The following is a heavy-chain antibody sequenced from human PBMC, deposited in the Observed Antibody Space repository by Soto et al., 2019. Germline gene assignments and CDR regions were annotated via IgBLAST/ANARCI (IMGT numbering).Heavy chain of an antibody. CDR3: ARAGLYYYDGSPMAV. J-gene: IGHJ6*02. Sequence: PGGSRRLSWAASGFTFSTYAMHWFRQPPGKGLEYVSAISSNGGSTYYADSVKGRFTISRDNSKNTLYLQMGSLRAEDMAVYYCARAGLYYYDGSPMAVWGQGTTVTVSS. D-gene: IGHD3-22*01. V-gene: IGHV3-64*02. CDR2: ISSNGGST. CDR1: GFTFSTYA.